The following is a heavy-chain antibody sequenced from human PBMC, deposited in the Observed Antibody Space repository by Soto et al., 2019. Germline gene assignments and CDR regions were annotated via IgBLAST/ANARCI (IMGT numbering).Heavy chain of an antibody. V-gene: IGHV1-18*01. J-gene: IGHJ6*02. CDR3: PREGVDTATGYYYGVVG. CDR2: ISAYNGNT. CDR1: GYTFTSYG. D-gene: IGHD5-18*01. Sequence: QVQLVQSGAEVKKPGASVKVSCKASGYTFTSYGISWVRQAPGQGLEWMGWISAYNGNTNYAQKLQGRVTMTTDTSPSTAYGEPRSLRLDDTVVYYCPREGVDTATGYYYGVVGWCQGTTVSVSS.